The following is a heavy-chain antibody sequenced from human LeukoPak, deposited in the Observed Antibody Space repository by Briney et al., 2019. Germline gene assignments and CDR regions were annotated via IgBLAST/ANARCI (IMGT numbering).Heavy chain of an antibody. CDR1: GGSISSSSYY. J-gene: IGHJ3*02. V-gene: IGHV4-39*07. CDR2: IYYSGST. CDR3: ARAAAGVGWLQLSAFDI. D-gene: IGHD5-24*01. Sequence: SETLSLTCTVSGGSISSSSYYWGWIRQPPGKGLEWIGSIYYSGSTYYNPSLKSRVTIPVDTSKNQFSLKLSSVTAADTAVYYCARAAAGVGWLQLSAFDIWGQGTMVTVSS.